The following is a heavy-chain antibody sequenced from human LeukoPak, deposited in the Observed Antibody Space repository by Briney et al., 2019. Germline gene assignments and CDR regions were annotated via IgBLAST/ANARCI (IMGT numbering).Heavy chain of an antibody. V-gene: IGHV3-7*03. D-gene: IGHD3-22*01. Sequence: GGSLRLSCAASGFTFSSYWMSWVRQAPGKGLEWVANIKQDGSEKYYVDSVKGRFTISRDNAKNSLYLQMNSLRAEDTALYYCAKDIRYDSSWAFDYWGQGTLVTVSS. CDR3: AKDIRYDSSWAFDY. CDR1: GFTFSSYW. J-gene: IGHJ4*02. CDR2: IKQDGSEK.